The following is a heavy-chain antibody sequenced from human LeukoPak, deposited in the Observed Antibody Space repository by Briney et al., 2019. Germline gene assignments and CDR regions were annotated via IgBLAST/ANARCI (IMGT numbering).Heavy chain of an antibody. Sequence: GGSLRLSCIGSGFPLSKYAMNWVRQAPGKGLEWVSLISTSGNTHYADSVKGRFVISRDNAKNSLYLQMNSLRAEDTAVYYCASYLRNTVAGYYYFEYWGQGTLVTVSS. CDR3: ASYLRNTVAGYYYFEY. D-gene: IGHD4-11*01. V-gene: IGHV3-69-1*01. J-gene: IGHJ4*02. CDR2: ISTSGNT. CDR1: GFPLSKYA.